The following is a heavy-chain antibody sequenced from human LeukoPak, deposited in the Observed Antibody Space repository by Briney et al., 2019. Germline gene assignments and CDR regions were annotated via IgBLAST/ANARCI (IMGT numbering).Heavy chain of an antibody. Sequence: SVKVSCKASGGTFSSYAISWVRQAPGQGLEWMGGIIPIFGTANYAQKFQGRVTITTDESTSTAYMELSSLRSEDTAVYYCAKGGSSPDAFDIWGQGTMVTISS. V-gene: IGHV1-69*05. J-gene: IGHJ3*02. D-gene: IGHD6-13*01. CDR1: GGTFSSYA. CDR3: AKGGSSPDAFDI. CDR2: IIPIFGTA.